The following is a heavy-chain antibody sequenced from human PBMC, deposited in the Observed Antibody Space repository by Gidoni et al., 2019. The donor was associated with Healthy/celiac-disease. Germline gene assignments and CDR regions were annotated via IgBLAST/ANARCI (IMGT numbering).Heavy chain of an antibody. J-gene: IGHJ4*02. CDR2: ISGSGGST. D-gene: IGHD3-16*01. CDR3: AKDKTVWGNYFFDY. Sequence: WVSAISGSGGSTYYADSVKGRFTISRDNSKNTLYLQMNSLRAEDTAVYYCAKDKTVWGNYFFDYWGQGTLVTVSS. V-gene: IGHV3-23*01.